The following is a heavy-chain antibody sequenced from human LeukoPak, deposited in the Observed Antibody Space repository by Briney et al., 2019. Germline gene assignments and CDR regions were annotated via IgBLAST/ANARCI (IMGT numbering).Heavy chain of an antibody. CDR1: GGSISSYY. CDR2: IYYSGST. CDR3: ARGLFDGSGSYYSRYYYYYMDV. Sequence: PSETLSLTCTVSGGSISSYYWSWIRQPPGKGLEWIGYIYYSGSTNYNPSLKSRVTISVDTSKNQFSLKLSSVTAADTAVYYCARGLFDGSGSYYSRYYYYYMDVWGKGTTVTISS. J-gene: IGHJ6*03. D-gene: IGHD3-10*01. V-gene: IGHV4-59*01.